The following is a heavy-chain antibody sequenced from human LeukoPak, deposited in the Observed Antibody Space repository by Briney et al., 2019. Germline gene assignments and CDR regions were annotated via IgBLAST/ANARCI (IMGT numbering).Heavy chain of an antibody. CDR2: IYTSGST. J-gene: IGHJ4*02. D-gene: IGHD3-3*01. V-gene: IGHV4-61*02. CDR1: GGSISSGSYY. CDR3: ARAITIFGVGPFDY. Sequence: PSQTLSLTCTVSGGSISSGSYYWSWIRQPAGKGVEWIGLIYTSGSTNYNPSLKSRVTISVDPSKNQFSLKLSSVTAADTAVYYCARAITIFGVGPFDYWGQGTLVTVSS.